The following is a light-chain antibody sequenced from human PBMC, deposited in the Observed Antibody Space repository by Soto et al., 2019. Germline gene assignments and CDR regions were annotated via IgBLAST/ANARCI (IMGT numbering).Light chain of an antibody. Sequence: EIVLTQSPGTLSLSPGERATLSCRASQSVSSSSYLAWYQQKPGQAPRLLIYGASSRATGIPDRFSGSGSATYVTLSISRLEPEDFAVYYCRQYGSSPSYTFGQGTKLEIK. J-gene: IGKJ2*01. CDR2: GAS. CDR3: RQYGSSPSYT. V-gene: IGKV3-20*01. CDR1: QSVSSSSY.